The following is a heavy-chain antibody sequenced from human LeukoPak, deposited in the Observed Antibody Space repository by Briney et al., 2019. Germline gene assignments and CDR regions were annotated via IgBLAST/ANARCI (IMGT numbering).Heavy chain of an antibody. J-gene: IGHJ4*02. V-gene: IGHV3-53*04. CDR3: ATLGSIVWGRKGTASSL. CDR1: GFTVTSNY. Sequence: GGSLRLSCAASGFTVTSNYISWVRQAPGKGLEWVSIIYSGGTTYYADSVKGRFTTSRHNSKNTLYLQMNSLRAEDTAVYYCATLGSIVWGRKGTASSLWGQGTLGTVSS. CDR2: IYSGGTT. D-gene: IGHD2-21*02.